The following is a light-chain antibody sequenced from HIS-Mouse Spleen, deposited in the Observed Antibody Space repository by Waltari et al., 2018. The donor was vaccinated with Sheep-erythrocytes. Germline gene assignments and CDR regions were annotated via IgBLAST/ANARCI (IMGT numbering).Light chain of an antibody. J-gene: IGLJ1*01. CDR2: EGS. Sequence: QSALTQPASVSGSPGQSITISCTGTSSSVVSYNLLSWYQQHPGKAPKLMIYEGSKRPSGVSNRFSGSKSGNTASLTISGLQAEDEADYYCCSYAGSYNHVFATGTKVTVL. CDR1: SSSVVSYNL. V-gene: IGLV2-14*02. CDR3: CSYAGSYNHV.